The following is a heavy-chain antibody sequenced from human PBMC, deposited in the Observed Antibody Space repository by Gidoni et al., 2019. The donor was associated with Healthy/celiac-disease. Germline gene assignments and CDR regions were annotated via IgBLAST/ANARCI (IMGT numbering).Heavy chain of an antibody. Sequence: QVQLQESGPGLVKPSETLSLTCTVSGGSISSYYWSWIRQPAGKGLEWIGRIYTSGSTNYNPSLKSRVTMSVDTSKNQFSLKLSSVTAADTAVYYCARELVVVAARDYYYGMDVWGQGTTVTVSS. CDR2: IYTSGST. J-gene: IGHJ6*02. D-gene: IGHD2-15*01. V-gene: IGHV4-4*07. CDR3: ARELVVVAARDYYYGMDV. CDR1: GGSISSYY.